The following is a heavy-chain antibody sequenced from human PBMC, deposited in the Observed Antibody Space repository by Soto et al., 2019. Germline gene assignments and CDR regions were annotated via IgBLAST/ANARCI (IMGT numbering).Heavy chain of an antibody. D-gene: IGHD5-18*01. V-gene: IGHV3-15*07. J-gene: IGHJ4*02. Sequence: GGSLRLSCAASGFTFSNARMNWVRPAPGKGVEGVGRIKSKTDGGTTDYAAPVKGRFTISRDDSKNTLYLQMNSLKTEDTAVYYCARQERFVLGYSYPYYFDYWGQGTLVTVSS. CDR2: IKSKTDGGTT. CDR1: GFTFSNAR. CDR3: ARQERFVLGYSYPYYFDY.